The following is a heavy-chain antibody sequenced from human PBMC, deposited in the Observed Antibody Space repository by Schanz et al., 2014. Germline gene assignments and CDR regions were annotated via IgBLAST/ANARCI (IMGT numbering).Heavy chain of an antibody. CDR1: GITFSGYS. Sequence: EVQLVESGGGLAQPGGSLRLSCAASGITFSGYSMNWVRQAPGKGLEWVSYISGSSSTKYYADSVKGRFTISRDNGKNSLFLQINSLRAEEPAVYFCARDYEGALTSPRHDAFDVWGQGTVVTVSS. V-gene: IGHV3-48*01. D-gene: IGHD3-16*01. J-gene: IGHJ3*01. CDR3: ARDYEGALTSPRHDAFDV. CDR2: ISGSSSTK.